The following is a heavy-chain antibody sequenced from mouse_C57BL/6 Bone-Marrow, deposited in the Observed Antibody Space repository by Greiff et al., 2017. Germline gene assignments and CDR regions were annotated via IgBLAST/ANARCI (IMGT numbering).Heavy chain of an antibody. V-gene: IGHV14-4*01. Sequence: EVQLQQSGAELVRPGASVKLSCTASGFNIKDDYMHWVKQRPEQGLEWIGWIDPENGDTEYASKFQGKATITADTSSNTAYLQLSSLTSEDTAVYYCTTYDYGGGYAMDYWGQGTSVTVSS. CDR3: TTYDYGGGYAMDY. CDR1: GFNIKDDY. CDR2: IDPENGDT. J-gene: IGHJ4*01. D-gene: IGHD2-4*01.